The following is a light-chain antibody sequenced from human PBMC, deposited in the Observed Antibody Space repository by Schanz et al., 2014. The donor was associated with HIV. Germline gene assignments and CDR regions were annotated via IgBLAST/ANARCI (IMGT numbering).Light chain of an antibody. J-gene: IGLJ3*02. Sequence: QTVVTQEPSFSVSPGGTVTLTCGLNSGSVSTNYYPSWYQQTPGQAPRTLIYTTNTRSSGVPDRFSGSILGNKAALTITGAQADDESDYYCVLYVARGIWVFGGGTKLTVL. V-gene: IGLV8-61*01. CDR1: SGSVSTNYY. CDR3: VLYVARGIWV. CDR2: TTN.